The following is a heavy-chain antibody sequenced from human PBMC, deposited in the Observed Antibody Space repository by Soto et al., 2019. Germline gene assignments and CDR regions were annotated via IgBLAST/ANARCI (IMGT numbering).Heavy chain of an antibody. CDR3: ARTVGAAYYFDF. CDR1: GDSMTKYY. J-gene: IGHJ4*02. Sequence: SETLSLTCTVSGDSMTKYYWSWIRQTAGKGLEWIGRVYMSGSTNYNPSLKSQVTMSIDTSNNHFSLDLKSVNAADTAVYYCARTVGAAYYFDFWGQGALVTVSS. V-gene: IGHV4-4*07. D-gene: IGHD1-26*01. CDR2: VYMSGST.